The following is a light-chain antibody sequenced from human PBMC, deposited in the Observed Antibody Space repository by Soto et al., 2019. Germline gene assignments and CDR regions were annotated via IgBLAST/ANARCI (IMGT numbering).Light chain of an antibody. Sequence: QSVLTQPASVSGAAGQAITISCTGTSSDVGSYNLVSWYQQLPGKAPKLIIYEVSKRPSGVSNRFSGSKSGNTASLTISGLQAEDEADYYCCSWAGSNTFYFFGTGTKVTV. CDR2: EVS. CDR1: SSDVGSYNL. V-gene: IGLV2-23*02. J-gene: IGLJ1*01. CDR3: CSWAGSNTFYF.